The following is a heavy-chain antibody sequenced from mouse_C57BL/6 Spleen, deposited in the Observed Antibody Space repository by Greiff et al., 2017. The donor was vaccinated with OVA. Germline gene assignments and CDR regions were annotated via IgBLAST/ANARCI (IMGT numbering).Heavy chain of an antibody. CDR3: ARVPFGY. V-gene: IGHV1-81*01. CDR1: GYTFTSYG. CDR2: IYPRSGNT. Sequence: QVQLKESGAELARPGASVKLSCTASGYTFTSYGMSWVKQRPGQGLEWIGDIYPRSGNTYYNQTFKGQATLTAATSSRTACMELRRLTSEDSAVYFCARVPFGYWGQGTTLTVSS. J-gene: IGHJ2*01. D-gene: IGHD6-1*01.